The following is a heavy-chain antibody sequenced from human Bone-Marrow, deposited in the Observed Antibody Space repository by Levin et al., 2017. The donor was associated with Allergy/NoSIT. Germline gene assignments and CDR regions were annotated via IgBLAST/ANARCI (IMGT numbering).Heavy chain of an antibody. J-gene: IGHJ4*02. Sequence: SVKVSCKASGGSFSDYTISWVRQAPGEGLEWMGRIIPITDATTYAQKFQGRVTITADESTRTAYMELSSLRSDDTAIYYCARDLGYSYGLLGYWGQGTLVSVSS. V-gene: IGHV1-69*08. CDR2: IIPITDAT. CDR1: GGSFSDYT. CDR3: ARDLGYSYGLLGY. D-gene: IGHD5-18*01.